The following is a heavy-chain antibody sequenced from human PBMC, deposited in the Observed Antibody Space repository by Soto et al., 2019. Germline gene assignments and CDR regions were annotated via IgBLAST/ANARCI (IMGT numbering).Heavy chain of an antibody. CDR3: ARARSRSYGMDV. J-gene: IGHJ6*02. Sequence: QVQLMQSGAEVKKPGSSVKVSCKASGGTFSSYAISWVRQAPGQGLAWMGGIIPIFGTANYAQKFQGRVTIXAXXSTSTAYMELSSLISEDTAVYYCARARSRSYGMDVWGQGTTVTVSS. V-gene: IGHV1-69*12. CDR1: GGTFSSYA. CDR2: IIPIFGTA.